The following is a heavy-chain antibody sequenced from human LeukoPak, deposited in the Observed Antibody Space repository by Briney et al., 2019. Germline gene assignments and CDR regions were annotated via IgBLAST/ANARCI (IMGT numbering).Heavy chain of an antibody. D-gene: IGHD2-15*01. J-gene: IGHJ4*02. CDR1: GLSVSSNY. CDR3: AIAVAATNYYFDY. V-gene: IGHV3-66*01. CDR2: IYSCGST. Sequence: PGGSLRLSCAASGLSVSSNYMSWVRQAPGKGLEWVSLIYSCGSTSYADSVKGRFTISRDNSKNTLYLQMNSLRAEDTAVYYCAIAVAATNYYFDYWGQGTLVTVSS.